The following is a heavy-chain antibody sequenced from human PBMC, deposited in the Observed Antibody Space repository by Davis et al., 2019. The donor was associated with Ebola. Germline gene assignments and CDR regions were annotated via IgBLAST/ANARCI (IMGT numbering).Heavy chain of an antibody. CDR2: ISSSSSYT. Sequence: PGGSLRPSCAAPGFTFSDYYMSWIRQAPGKGLEWVPYISSSSSYTNYADSVKGRLTIPRDNAKNSLYLQMNSLRAEDTAVYYCARAGYCSSTSCYSGVMDVWGKGTTVTVSS. CDR3: ARAGYCSSTSCYSGVMDV. CDR1: GFTFSDYY. J-gene: IGHJ6*03. V-gene: IGHV3-11*06. D-gene: IGHD2-2*01.